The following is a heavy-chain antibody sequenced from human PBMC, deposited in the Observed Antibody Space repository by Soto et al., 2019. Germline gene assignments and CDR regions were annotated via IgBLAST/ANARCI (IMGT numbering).Heavy chain of an antibody. Sequence: QVQLQQWGAGLLKPSETLSLTCAVYGGSFSGYYWSWIRQPPGKGLEWIGEINHSGSTNYNPSLKSRVHIAVDTSKNQFYLKLRSVTAADTAVYYCARGFFLVAVAGTHFDYWGQGTLVTVSS. J-gene: IGHJ4*02. CDR2: INHSGST. V-gene: IGHV4-34*01. CDR1: GGSFSGYY. D-gene: IGHD6-19*01. CDR3: ARGFFLVAVAGTHFDY.